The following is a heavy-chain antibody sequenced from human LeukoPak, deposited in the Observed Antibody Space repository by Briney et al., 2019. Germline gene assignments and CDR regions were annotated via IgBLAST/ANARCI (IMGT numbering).Heavy chain of an antibody. Sequence: SETLSLTCAVYGGSFSGYYWSWIRQPPGKGLEWIGEINHSGSTNYNPSLKSRVTISVDTSKNQFSLKLSSVTAADTAVYYCARGAYGSGSYPRKPDFDYWGQGTLVTVSS. V-gene: IGHV4-34*01. D-gene: IGHD3-10*01. CDR1: GGSFSGYY. CDR2: INHSGST. CDR3: ARGAYGSGSYPRKPDFDY. J-gene: IGHJ4*02.